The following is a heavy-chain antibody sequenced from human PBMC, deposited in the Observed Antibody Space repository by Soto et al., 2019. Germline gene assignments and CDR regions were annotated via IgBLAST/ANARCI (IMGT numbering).Heavy chain of an antibody. J-gene: IGHJ4*02. CDR1: GYTFTGYY. CDR3: GRGRSGELVVFY. Sequence: ASVKVSCKASGYTFTGYYIHWVRQAPGQGLEWVGEISPKSGGTRYAQKFQGRATMTKDTSITTVYMELSNLSPDDTAVYYCGRGRSGELVVFYWGQGTLVTVSS. CDR2: ISPKSGGT. V-gene: IGHV1-2*02. D-gene: IGHD1-7*01.